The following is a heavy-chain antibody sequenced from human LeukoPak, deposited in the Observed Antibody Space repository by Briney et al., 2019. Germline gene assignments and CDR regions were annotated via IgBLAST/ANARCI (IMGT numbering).Heavy chain of an antibody. J-gene: IGHJ4*02. CDR1: GGSISSYY. D-gene: IGHD3-22*01. CDR3: ARGGWNKFDY. Sequence: ASETLSLTCTVSGGSISSYYWSWIRQPPGKGLEWIGFIFYSGTTNYNPSLKSRVTISVDTSKNQFSLKLSSVTAADTAVYYCARGGWNKFDYWGQGTLVTVSS. CDR2: IFYSGTT. V-gene: IGHV4-59*01.